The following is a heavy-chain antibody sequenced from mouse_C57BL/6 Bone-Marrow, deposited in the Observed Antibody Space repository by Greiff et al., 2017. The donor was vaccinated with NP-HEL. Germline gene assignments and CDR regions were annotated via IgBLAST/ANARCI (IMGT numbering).Heavy chain of an antibody. Sequence: QVQLQQSGAELARPGASVKLSCKASGYTFTSYGISWVKQRTGQGLEWIGEIYPRSGNTYYNEKFKGKATLTADKSSSTAYMELRSLTSEDSAVYFCARQAYYGNYGYFDVWGTGTTVTVSS. D-gene: IGHD2-10*01. CDR3: ARQAYYGNYGYFDV. CDR1: GYTFTSYG. J-gene: IGHJ1*03. V-gene: IGHV1-81*01. CDR2: IYPRSGNT.